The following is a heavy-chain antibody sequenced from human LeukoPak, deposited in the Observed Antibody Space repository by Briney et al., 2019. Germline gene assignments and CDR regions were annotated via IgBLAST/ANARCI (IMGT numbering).Heavy chain of an antibody. CDR3: GRGGSRSPRDAFDI. D-gene: IGHD3-16*01. J-gene: IGHJ3*02. CDR2: IYTSGST. Sequence: SETLSLTCTVSGGSISSGSYYWSWIRQPAGKGLEWIGRIYTSGSTNYNPSLKSRVTISVDTSKNQFSLKLSSVTAADTAVYYCGRGGSRSPRDAFDIWGQGTMVTVSS. V-gene: IGHV4-61*02. CDR1: GGSISSGSYY.